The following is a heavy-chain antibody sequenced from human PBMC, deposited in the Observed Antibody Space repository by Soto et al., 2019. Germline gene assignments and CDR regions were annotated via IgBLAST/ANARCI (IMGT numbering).Heavy chain of an antibody. V-gene: IGHV1-8*01. D-gene: IGHD5-12*01. J-gene: IGHJ6*03. CDR2: MNPNSGNT. CDR1: GYTFTSYD. CDR3: ARSGGYSGYDSHYYYMDV. Sequence: ASVKVSCKASGYTFTSYDINWVRQATGQGLEWMGWMNPNSGNTGYAQKFQGRVTMTRNTSISTAYMELSSLRSEDTAVYYCARSGGYSGYDSHYYYMDVWGKGTTVTVSS.